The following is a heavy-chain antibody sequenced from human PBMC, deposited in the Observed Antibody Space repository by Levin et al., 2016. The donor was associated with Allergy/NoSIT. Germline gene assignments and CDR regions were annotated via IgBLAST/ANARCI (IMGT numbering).Heavy chain of an antibody. CDR2: IIPIFGTA. Sequence: SVKVSCKASGGTFSSYAISWVRQAPGQGLEWMGGIIPIFGTANYAQKFQGRVTITADESTSTAYMELSSLRSEDTAVYYCARDPSYYVFWSGYFDYWGQGTLVTVSS. CDR1: GGTFSSYA. CDR3: ARDPSYYVFWSGYFDY. V-gene: IGHV1-69*13. D-gene: IGHD3-3*01. J-gene: IGHJ4*02.